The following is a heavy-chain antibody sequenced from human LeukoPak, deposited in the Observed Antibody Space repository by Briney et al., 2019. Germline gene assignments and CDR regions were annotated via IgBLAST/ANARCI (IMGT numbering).Heavy chain of an antibody. CDR2: IRYDGSNK. CDR1: GFTFSSYG. Sequence: GGSLRLSCAASGFTFSSYGMHWVRQAPGKGLEWVAFIRYDGSNKYYADSVKGRFTISRDNAKNTLYLQMNSLRAEDTAVYYCARDLPDYYDSSGKAYWGQGTLVTVSS. V-gene: IGHV3-30*02. CDR3: ARDLPDYYDSSGKAY. J-gene: IGHJ4*02. D-gene: IGHD3-22*01.